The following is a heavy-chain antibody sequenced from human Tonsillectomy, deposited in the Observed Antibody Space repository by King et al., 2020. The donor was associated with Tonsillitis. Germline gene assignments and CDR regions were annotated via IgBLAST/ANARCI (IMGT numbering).Heavy chain of an antibody. CDR3: ARGETYYDYVWGSYRYTSGAFDI. V-gene: IGHV4-34*01. CDR2: INHSGST. D-gene: IGHD3-16*02. CDR1: GGSFSGYY. Sequence: VQLQQWGAGLLKPSETLSLTCAVYGGSFSGYYWSWIRQPPGKGLEWIGEINHSGSTNYNPSLKSRVTISVDTSKNQFSLKLSSVTAADTAVYYCARGETYYDYVWGSYRYTSGAFDIWGQGTMVTVSS. J-gene: IGHJ3*02.